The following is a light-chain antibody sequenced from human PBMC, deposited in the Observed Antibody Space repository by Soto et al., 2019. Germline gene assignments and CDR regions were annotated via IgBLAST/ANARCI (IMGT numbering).Light chain of an antibody. Sequence: EIVITHSPATLSVSPGERATLSCRASQSVSSNLAWYQQKPGQAPRLLIYGASTRATGIPARFSGSGSGTEFTLTISSLQSEDFAVYYCQQYNNWLWTFGQGT. CDR3: QQYNNWLWT. J-gene: IGKJ1*01. CDR2: GAS. V-gene: IGKV3-15*01. CDR1: QSVSSN.